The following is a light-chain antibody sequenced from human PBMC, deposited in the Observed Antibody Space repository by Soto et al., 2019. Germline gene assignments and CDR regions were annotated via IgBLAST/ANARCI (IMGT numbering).Light chain of an antibody. Sequence: DIQLTQSPSFLSASVGDRVTITCRASQGISSYLAWYQHTPGKAPKLLIYASSTLQSGVPSRFSGSGSGTEFTLTISSLQPEDFATYYCQQLNTFPVTFGQGTRLEIK. CDR1: QGISSY. V-gene: IGKV1-9*01. CDR3: QQLNTFPVT. J-gene: IGKJ5*01. CDR2: ASS.